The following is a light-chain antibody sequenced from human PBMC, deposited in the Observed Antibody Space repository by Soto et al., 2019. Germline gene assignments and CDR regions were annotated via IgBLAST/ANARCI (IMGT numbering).Light chain of an antibody. CDR3: QQRSNWPIT. J-gene: IGKJ5*01. CDR2: GAS. Sequence: EIVLTQSPGTLSLSPWERATLSCRASQSVSSSYLAWYQQKPGQAPRLFIYGASSRATGIPARFSGSGSGTEFTLTISSLQSVDFAVYYCQQRSNWPITFGQGTRLEIK. CDR1: QSVSSSY. V-gene: IGKV3D-20*02.